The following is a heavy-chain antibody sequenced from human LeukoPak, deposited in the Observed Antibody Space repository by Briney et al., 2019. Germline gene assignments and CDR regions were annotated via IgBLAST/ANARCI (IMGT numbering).Heavy chain of an antibody. Sequence: SGGSLRLSCAASGFTFSSFAMHWVRQAPGKGLEWVAVISYDGSNKYYADSVTGRFTISRDNSKNTLYLQMNSLRAEDTAVYYCARGHYYYMDVWGKGTTVTVSS. CDR2: ISYDGSNK. CDR1: GFTFSSFA. CDR3: ARGHYYYMDV. V-gene: IGHV3-30*04. J-gene: IGHJ6*03.